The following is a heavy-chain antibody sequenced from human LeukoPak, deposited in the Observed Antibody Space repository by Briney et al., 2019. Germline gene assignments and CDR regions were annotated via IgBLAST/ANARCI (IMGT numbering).Heavy chain of an antibody. CDR3: ATEIQDVSNVGFDY. V-gene: IGHV5-51*01. CDR1: GYSFTSYW. J-gene: IGHJ4*02. D-gene: IGHD3-22*01. CDR2: IYPGDSDT. Sequence: ESLKISCKGSGYSFTSYWISRVRQMPGKNLEWMGIIYPGDSDTRYSPSFQGQVTISADKSLSTAYLQWSGLKASDTAMYYCATEIQDVSNVGFDYSGQGTLVTASS.